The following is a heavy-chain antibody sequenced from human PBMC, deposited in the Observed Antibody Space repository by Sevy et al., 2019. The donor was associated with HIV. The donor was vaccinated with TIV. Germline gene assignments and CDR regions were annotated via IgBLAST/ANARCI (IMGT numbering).Heavy chain of an antibody. J-gene: IGHJ6*02. CDR3: ANEKVDTSMIFVEYYGMDV. V-gene: IGHV3-30*02. CDR1: GFSFSSYD. CDR2: IRYDGSNK. Sequence: GGSLRLSCAASGFSFSSYDMHWVRQAPGMGLEWVAVIRYDGSNKHYGDSVKGRFTISRDNSKNALYLQMISLRAEDTAVYYCANEKVDTSMIFVEYYGMDVWGQGTTVTVSS. D-gene: IGHD5-18*01.